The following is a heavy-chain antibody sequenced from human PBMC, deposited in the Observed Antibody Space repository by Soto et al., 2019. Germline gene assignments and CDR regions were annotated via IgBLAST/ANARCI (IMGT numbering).Heavy chain of an antibody. CDR1: GFTFSSYG. D-gene: IGHD3-3*02. Sequence: GGSLRLSCAASGFTFSSYGMHWVRQAPGKGLEWVAVISYDGSNKYYADSVKGRFTISRDNSKNTLYLQMNSLRAEDTAVYYCAKGHSKALYYGMDVWGQGTTVTVSS. V-gene: IGHV3-30*18. CDR2: ISYDGSNK. J-gene: IGHJ6*02. CDR3: AKGHSKALYYGMDV.